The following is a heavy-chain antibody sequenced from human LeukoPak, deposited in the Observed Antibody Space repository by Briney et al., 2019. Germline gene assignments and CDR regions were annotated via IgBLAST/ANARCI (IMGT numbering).Heavy chain of an antibody. CDR1: GGSISSSSYY. CDR3: ARQTGSGLFILP. D-gene: IGHD3/OR15-3a*01. J-gene: IGHJ4*02. V-gene: IGHV4-39*01. Sequence: PSETLSLTRTVSGGSISSSSYYWGWIRQPPGKGLEWIGSIYYSGSTYYTPSLKGRVTISVDTSKNQFSLRLTSVTAADTAVYYCARQTGSGLFILPGGQGTLVTVSS. CDR2: IYYSGST.